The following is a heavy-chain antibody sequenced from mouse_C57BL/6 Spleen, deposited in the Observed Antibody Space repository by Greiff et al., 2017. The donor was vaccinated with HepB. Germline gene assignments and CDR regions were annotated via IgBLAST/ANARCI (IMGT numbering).Heavy chain of an antibody. CDR3: ASSRFDY. CDR2: INPSSGYT. J-gene: IGHJ2*01. V-gene: IGHV1-7*01. Sequence: VQLQQSGAELAKPGATVTLSCTVSGYSFTSYWMHWVKQRPGKGLEWIGDINPSSGYTKYKQKFKDKATLTADKTSSTAYMQLSSLTYEDSAVYYCASSRFDYWGQGTTLTVSS. CDR1: GYSFTSYW.